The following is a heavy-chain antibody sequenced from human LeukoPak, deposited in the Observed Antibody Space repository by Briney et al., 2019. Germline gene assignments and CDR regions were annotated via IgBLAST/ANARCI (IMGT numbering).Heavy chain of an antibody. D-gene: IGHD5-24*01. CDR2: IYYGGST. J-gene: IGHJ3*02. CDR3: ARDGGEMDDAFDI. CDR1: GGSISSYY. V-gene: IGHV4-59*01. Sequence: SETLSLTCTVSGGSISSYYWSWIRQPPGKGLEWIGYIYYGGSTNYNPSLKSRVTISVDTSKNQFSLKLSSVTAADTAVYYCARDGGEMDDAFDIWGQGTMVTVSS.